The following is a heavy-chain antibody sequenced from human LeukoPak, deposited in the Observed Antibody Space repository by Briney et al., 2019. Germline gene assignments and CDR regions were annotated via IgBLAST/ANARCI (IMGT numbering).Heavy chain of an antibody. D-gene: IGHD6-19*01. V-gene: IGHV3-11*06. Sequence: GGSLRLSCAASGFTFSDYYMNWIRQAPGKGLEWVSYISNRSSDINYADSVKGRFTISRDNAKNSVYLQINSLRAEDTAVYYCASPGVGSGWAFDYWGQGTLVTVSS. CDR3: ASPGVGSGWAFDY. J-gene: IGHJ4*02. CDR1: GFTFSDYY. CDR2: ISNRSSDI.